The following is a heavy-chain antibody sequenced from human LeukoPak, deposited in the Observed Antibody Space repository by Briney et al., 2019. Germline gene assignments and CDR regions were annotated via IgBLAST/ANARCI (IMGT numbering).Heavy chain of an antibody. D-gene: IGHD4-11*01. CDR1: GGTFSSYA. V-gene: IGHV1-69*01. Sequence: SVKVSCKASGGTFSSYAISWVRQAPGQWLEWMGGIIPIFGTANYAQKFQGRVTITADESTSTAYMELSSLRSEDTAVYYCARPHYSNYLYQFDYWGQGTLVTVSS. CDR2: IIPIFGTA. J-gene: IGHJ4*02. CDR3: ARPHYSNYLYQFDY.